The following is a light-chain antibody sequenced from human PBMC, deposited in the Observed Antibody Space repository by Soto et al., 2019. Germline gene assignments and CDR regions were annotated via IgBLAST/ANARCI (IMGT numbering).Light chain of an antibody. CDR2: GAS. CDR3: QQYNNWPTWT. Sequence: EIGMTQSPATLSLSPGERATLSFMASQSVISNLALYQQKPGQAPRLLIYGASTRATGIPARFSGSGSGTEFTLTISSLQSEDFAVYYCQQYNNWPTWTFGQGTKVDI. J-gene: IGKJ1*01. CDR1: QSVISN. V-gene: IGKV3-15*01.